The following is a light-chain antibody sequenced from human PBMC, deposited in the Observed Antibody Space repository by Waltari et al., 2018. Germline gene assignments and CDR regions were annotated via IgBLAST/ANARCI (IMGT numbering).Light chain of an antibody. V-gene: IGKV3-20*01. Sequence: EIVLTQSPGTLSLSPGDRATISCRASEYVPSGDWAWYQQKPGQAPRLLIFGASSGATGIPQRFSGSESGTDFTLTISRLEPEDFAVYYCQQYGSLPWTFGQGTKVEIK. CDR1: EYVPSGD. CDR2: GAS. CDR3: QQYGSLPWT. J-gene: IGKJ1*01.